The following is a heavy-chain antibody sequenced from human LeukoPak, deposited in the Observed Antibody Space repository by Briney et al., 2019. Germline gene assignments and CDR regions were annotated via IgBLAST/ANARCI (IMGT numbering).Heavy chain of an antibody. CDR3: ARVAAAAGDYYYHMDV. CDR2: MNPNSGNT. D-gene: IGHD6-13*01. V-gene: IGHV1-8*01. Sequence: ASVKVSCKASGYTFTSYDINWVRQATGQGLEWMGWMNPNSGNTGYAQKFQGRVTMTRNTSISTAYMELSSLRSEDTAVYYCARVAAAAGDYYYHMDVWGKGTTVTVSS. CDR1: GYTFTSYD. J-gene: IGHJ6*03.